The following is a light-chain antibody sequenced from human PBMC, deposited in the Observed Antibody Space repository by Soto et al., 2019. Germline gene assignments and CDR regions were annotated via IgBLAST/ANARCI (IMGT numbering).Light chain of an antibody. J-gene: IGLJ2*01. Sequence: QSVLTQPPSVSGAPGQRVTISCTGSRSNIGAGYDVHWYQQLPGTAPKLLIYGNSNRPSGITDRFSGSKSVTSASLAITGLQAEDEADYYCQSYDSSQSGYVVFGGGTKLTV. CDR1: RSNIGAGYD. CDR2: GNS. V-gene: IGLV1-40*01. CDR3: QSYDSSQSGYVV.